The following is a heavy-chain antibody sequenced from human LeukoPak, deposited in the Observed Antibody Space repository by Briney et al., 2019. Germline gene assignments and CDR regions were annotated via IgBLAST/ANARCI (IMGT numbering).Heavy chain of an antibody. CDR3: ARAPADGSRARGWFDP. CDR2: INHSGST. CDR1: GGSFSGYY. Sequence: KSSETLSLTCAVYGGSFSGYYWSWIRQPPGKGLEWIGEINHSGSTNYNPSLKSRVTISVDTSRNQFSLKLSSVTAADTAVYYCARAPADGSRARGWFDPWGQGTLVTVSS. V-gene: IGHV4-34*01. J-gene: IGHJ5*02. D-gene: IGHD6-13*01.